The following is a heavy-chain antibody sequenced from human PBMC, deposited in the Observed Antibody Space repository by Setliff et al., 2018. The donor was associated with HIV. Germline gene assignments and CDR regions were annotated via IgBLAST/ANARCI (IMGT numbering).Heavy chain of an antibody. CDR1: GGSISGSLYY. CDR3: VRWVGTSGWFDP. J-gene: IGHJ5*02. CDR2: IYHNGNT. Sequence: SETLSLTCTVSGGSISGSLYYWGWIRQPPGKGLEWIGSIYHNGNTIYNPSLNSRVTISVDTSKRQFSLRLRSLTAADTAVYYCVRWVGTSGWFDPWGQGTLVTSPQ. V-gene: IGHV4-39*01. D-gene: IGHD1-26*01.